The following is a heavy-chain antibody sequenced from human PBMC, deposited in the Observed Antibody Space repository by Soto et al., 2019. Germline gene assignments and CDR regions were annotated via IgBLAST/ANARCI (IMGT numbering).Heavy chain of an antibody. CDR2: IYPGDSDT. CDR1: GYSFTSYW. CDR3: ARQGHGYKYDDGMDV. V-gene: IGHV5-51*01. D-gene: IGHD5-12*01. J-gene: IGHJ6*02. Sequence: PGESLKISCKGSGYSFTSYWIGWVRQMPGKGLEWMGIIYPGDSDTRYSPSFQGQVTISADKSISTAYLQWSSLKASDTAMYYCARQGHGYKYDDGMDVWGQGTTVTVSS.